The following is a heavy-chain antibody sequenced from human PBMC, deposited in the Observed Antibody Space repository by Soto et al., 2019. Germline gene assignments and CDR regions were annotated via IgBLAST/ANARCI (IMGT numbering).Heavy chain of an antibody. D-gene: IGHD1-1*01. J-gene: IGHJ3*02. V-gene: IGHV2-5*02. CDR3: AHARNDLVALDI. CDR1: GFSLNTGAVG. CDR2: IYWDDDK. Sequence: QITLKESGPTLVKPTQTLTLTCTFSGFSLNTGAVGVGWIRQSPGKALEWLGLIYWDDDKRYSPSLKTRLTITKDTSKNQVFLTMTNMEPVDTATYYCAHARNDLVALDIWGQGTLVTVSS.